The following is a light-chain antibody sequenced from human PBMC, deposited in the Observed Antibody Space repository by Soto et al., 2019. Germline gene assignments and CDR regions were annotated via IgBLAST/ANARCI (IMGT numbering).Light chain of an antibody. CDR1: QTISSW. J-gene: IGKJ1*01. Sequence: DIRMTQSPSTLSGSVGDRVTITCRASQTISSWLAWYQQKPGKAPKLLIYKASTLKSGVPSRFSGSGSGTEFTLTISSLQPDDFATYYCQHYNSYSEAFGQGIKVDI. CDR3: QHYNSYSEA. CDR2: KAS. V-gene: IGKV1-5*03.